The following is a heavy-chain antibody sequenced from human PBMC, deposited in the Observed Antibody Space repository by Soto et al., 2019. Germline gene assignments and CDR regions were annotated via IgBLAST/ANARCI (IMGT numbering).Heavy chain of an antibody. V-gene: IGHV3-23*01. J-gene: IGHJ4*02. D-gene: IGHD2-15*01. CDR1: GFTFSSYA. CDR2: ISGSGGST. Sequence: GGSLRLSCAASGFTFSSYAMSWVRQAPGKGLEWVSAISGSGGSTYYADSVKGRFTISRDNSKNTLYLQMNSLRAEDTAVYYWAKDPRYCSGGSCYSEYYFDYWGQGTLVTVSS. CDR3: AKDPRYCSGGSCYSEYYFDY.